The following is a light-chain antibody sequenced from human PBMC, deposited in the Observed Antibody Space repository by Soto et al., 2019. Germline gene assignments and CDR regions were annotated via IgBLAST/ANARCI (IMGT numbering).Light chain of an antibody. CDR1: QRISSY. J-gene: IGKJ1*01. CDR2: AAS. CDR3: QQSYSTPPWT. Sequence: DIQMTQSPSSLSASVGDRVTITCRASQRISSYLNWYQQKPGKAPKVLIYAASSLQSGVPSRFSGSGSGTDFTLTISSLQPEDFATYYCQQSYSTPPWTFGQVTKVEIK. V-gene: IGKV1-39*01.